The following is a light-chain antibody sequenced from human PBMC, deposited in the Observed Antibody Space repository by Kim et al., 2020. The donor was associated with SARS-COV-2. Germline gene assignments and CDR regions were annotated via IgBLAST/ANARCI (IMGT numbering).Light chain of an antibody. V-gene: IGKV1-5*01. CDR1: QDVSRW. J-gene: IGKJ5*01. Sequence: ASVGDRVSITCRASQDVSRWLACYQQKPGTAPKLLIYDASTVESGVPSRFSGSASGTEFTLTFSSLQPDDFATYYCQHHASYAITFGQGTRLEIK. CDR2: DAS. CDR3: QHHASYAIT.